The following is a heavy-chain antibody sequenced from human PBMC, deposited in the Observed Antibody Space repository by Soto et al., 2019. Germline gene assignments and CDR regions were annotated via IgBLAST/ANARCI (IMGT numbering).Heavy chain of an antibody. CDR1: GFTFSSYA. V-gene: IGHV3-30-3*01. Sequence: PGGSLRLSXAASGFTFSSYAMHWVRQAPGKGLEWVAVISYDGSNKYYADSVKGRFTISRDNSKNTLYLQMNSLRAGDTAVYYCARPGGGYCISTSCYERHYFDYWGQGTPVTVSS. CDR3: ARPGGGYCISTSCYERHYFDY. J-gene: IGHJ4*02. D-gene: IGHD2-2*03. CDR2: ISYDGSNK.